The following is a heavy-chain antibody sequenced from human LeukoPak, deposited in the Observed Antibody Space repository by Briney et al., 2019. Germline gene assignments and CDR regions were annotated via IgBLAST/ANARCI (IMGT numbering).Heavy chain of an antibody. V-gene: IGHV4-59*01. CDR1: GGSISSYY. CDR3: ARDGVVGATMEYNWFDP. Sequence: PSETLSLTCTVSGGSISSYYWSWIRQPPGKGLEWIGYIYYSGSTNHNPSLKSRVTISVDTSKNQFSLKLSSVTAADTAVYYCARDGVVGATMEYNWFDPWGQGTLVTVSS. J-gene: IGHJ5*02. D-gene: IGHD1-26*01. CDR2: IYYSGST.